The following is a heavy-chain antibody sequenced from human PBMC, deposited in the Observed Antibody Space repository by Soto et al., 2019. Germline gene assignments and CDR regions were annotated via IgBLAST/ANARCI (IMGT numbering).Heavy chain of an antibody. V-gene: IGHV3-23*01. CDR1: GFTFSSYA. D-gene: IGHD6-13*01. CDR3: AKENGYSSSWFEFDY. Sequence: GGSLRLSCAASGFTFSSYAMSWVRQAPGKGLEWVSAISGSGGSTYYADSVKGRFTISRDNSKDTLYLQMNSLRAEDTAVYYCAKENGYSSSWFEFDYWGQGTLVTVSS. CDR2: ISGSGGST. J-gene: IGHJ4*02.